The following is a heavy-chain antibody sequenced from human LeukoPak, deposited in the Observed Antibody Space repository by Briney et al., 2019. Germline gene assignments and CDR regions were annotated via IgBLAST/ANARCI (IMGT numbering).Heavy chain of an antibody. D-gene: IGHD5-18*01. CDR2: ISYDGSNK. J-gene: IGHJ4*02. CDR3: AKLSSGADTAMVVDY. CDR1: GFTFSSYG. V-gene: IGHV3-30*18. Sequence: PGGSLRLSCAASGFTFSSYGMHWVRQAPGKGLEWVAVISYDGSNKYYADSVKGRFTISRDNSKNTLYLQMNSLRAEDTAVYYCAKLSSGADTAMVVDYWGQGTLVTVSS.